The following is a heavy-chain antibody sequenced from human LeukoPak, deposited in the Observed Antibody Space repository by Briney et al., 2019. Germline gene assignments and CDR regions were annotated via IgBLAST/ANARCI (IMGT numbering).Heavy chain of an antibody. CDR1: GFTFSSYA. V-gene: IGHV3-23*01. CDR2: ISGSGGST. CDR3: AKASSSWYSYGMDV. D-gene: IGHD6-13*01. J-gene: IGHJ6*02. Sequence: PGGSLRLSCAASGFTFSSYAMSWVRQAPGKGLEWVSAISGSGGSTYYADSVKGRFTISRDNSKNTLYLQMNSLRAEDTAVYYCAKASSSWYSYGMDVWGQGTTVTVSS.